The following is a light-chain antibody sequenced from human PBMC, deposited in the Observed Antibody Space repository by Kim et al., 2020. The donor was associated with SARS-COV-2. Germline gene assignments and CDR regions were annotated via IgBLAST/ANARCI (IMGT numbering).Light chain of an antibody. CDR3: ATWDDSLSGWV. J-gene: IGLJ3*02. V-gene: IGLV1-47*01. CDR2: RNN. Sequence: GQRVNLSCSGGSANIGSNYIYWYQQLPGTAPKLLTYRNNQRPSGVPDRFSGSKSGTSASLAISGLRAEDEADYYCATWDDSLSGWVFGGGTQLTVL. CDR1: SANIGSNY.